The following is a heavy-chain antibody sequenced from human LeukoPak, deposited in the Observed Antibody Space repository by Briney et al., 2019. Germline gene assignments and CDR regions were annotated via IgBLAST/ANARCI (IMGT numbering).Heavy chain of an antibody. CDR3: ARGGPGNYDSSGYKGPGDDNWFDP. D-gene: IGHD3-22*01. CDR1: GGSSSSGGYY. J-gene: IGHJ5*02. CDR2: SCCSGST. Sequence: SETLSLTGTVCGGSSSSGGYYWSWIRQHPGEGVEWIGCSCCSGSTYYNPSGKIRVTISVDTSKHQLSLKLSSVTAADTAVYYCARGGPGNYDSSGYKGPGDDNWFDPWGQGTLVTVSS. V-gene: IGHV4-31*03.